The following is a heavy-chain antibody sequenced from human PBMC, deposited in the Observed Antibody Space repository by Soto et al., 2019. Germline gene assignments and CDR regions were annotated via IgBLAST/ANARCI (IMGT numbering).Heavy chain of an antibody. CDR1: GGSISSYY. J-gene: IGHJ5*02. Sequence: SETLSLTCTVSGGSISSYYWSWIRQPPGKGLEWIGYIYYSGSTNYNPSLKSRVTISVDTSKNQFSLKLSSVTAADTAVYYCARASSSWYAWFDPWGQGTLVTVSS. D-gene: IGHD6-13*01. V-gene: IGHV4-59*01. CDR3: ARASSSWYAWFDP. CDR2: IYYSGST.